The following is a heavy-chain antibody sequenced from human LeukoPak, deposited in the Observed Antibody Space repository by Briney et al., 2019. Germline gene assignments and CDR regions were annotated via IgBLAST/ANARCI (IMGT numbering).Heavy chain of an antibody. D-gene: IGHD1-1*01. Sequence: GGSLRLSCAASGFTFSNAWMSWVRQAPGKGLEWISWIGISSGNTKYADSVKGRFTISGDNAKNSLYLQMNSLRVEDTAVYYCARDHNYAFDNWGQGTLVTVSS. V-gene: IGHV3-11*06. J-gene: IGHJ4*02. CDR3: ARDHNYAFDN. CDR1: GFTFSNAW. CDR2: IGISSGNT.